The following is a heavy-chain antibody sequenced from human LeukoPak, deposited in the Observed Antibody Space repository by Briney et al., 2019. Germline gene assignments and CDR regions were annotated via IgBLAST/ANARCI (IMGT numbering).Heavy chain of an antibody. J-gene: IGHJ4*02. CDR2: INSDGSST. V-gene: IGHV3-74*01. CDR3: ARDLFPLYYDFWSGPGY. Sequence: GGSLRLSCAASGFTFSSYWMHWVRQAPGKGLVWVSRINSDGSSTSYADSVKGRFTISRDNAKNTLYLQMNSLRAEDTAVYYCARDLFPLYYDFWSGPGYWGQGTLVTVSS. D-gene: IGHD3-3*01. CDR1: GFTFSSYW.